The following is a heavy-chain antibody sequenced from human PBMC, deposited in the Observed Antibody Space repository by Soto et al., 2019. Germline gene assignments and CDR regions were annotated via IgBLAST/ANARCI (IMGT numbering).Heavy chain of an antibody. Sequence: QVQLQESGPGLVKPSETLPLTCTVSGGSISSYYWTWIRQAPGKGLEWIGNIYYRTTNYNPSLKSRVTISVDTSNTQFSLKLSSVTAADTAVYFCTRGGHYDSSGYDAFDIWGQGTMVTVSS. J-gene: IGHJ3*02. CDR2: IYYRTT. CDR1: GGSISSYY. V-gene: IGHV4-59*01. D-gene: IGHD3-22*01. CDR3: TRGGHYDSSGYDAFDI.